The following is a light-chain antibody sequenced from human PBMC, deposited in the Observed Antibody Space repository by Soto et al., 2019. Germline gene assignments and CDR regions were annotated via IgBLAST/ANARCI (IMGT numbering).Light chain of an antibody. V-gene: IGKV1D-12*01. J-gene: IGKJ1*01. CDR3: QEANTFPLWT. CDR2: AAS. CDR1: QGMSNW. Sequence: DIQVTQSPPSVSASVGYSVSITCRASQGMSNWLAWYQQKHGKAPKLLIYAASSLQSGVPSRFSGSVSVTDFTLTISRLQPEDFATYFGQEANTFPLWTFGQGTKVDIK.